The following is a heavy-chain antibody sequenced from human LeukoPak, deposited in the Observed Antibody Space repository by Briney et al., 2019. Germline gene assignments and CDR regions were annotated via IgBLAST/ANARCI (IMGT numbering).Heavy chain of an antibody. D-gene: IGHD6-13*01. CDR3: ASGRQLGY. CDR1: GFTFSSYA. V-gene: IGHV3-7*01. Sequence: PGGSLRLSCAASGFTFSSYAMSWVRQAPGKGLEWVANIKEDGSEKYYVDSVKGRFTISRDNARNSLYLQMNSLSAEDTAVYYCASGRQLGYWGQGTLVTVSS. CDR2: IKEDGSEK. J-gene: IGHJ4*02.